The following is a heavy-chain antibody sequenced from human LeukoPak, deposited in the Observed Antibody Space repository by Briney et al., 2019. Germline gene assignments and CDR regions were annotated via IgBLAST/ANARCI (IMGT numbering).Heavy chain of an antibody. CDR2: IYYSGST. V-gene: IGHV4-39*01. CDR1: GGSISSSSYY. D-gene: IGHD3-3*01. CDR3: ARQGGRFLEWLLMD. Sequence: PSETLSLTCTVSGGSISSSSYYWGWIRQPPGKGLEWIGSIYYSGSTYYNPSLKSRVTISVDTSKNQFSLKLSSVTAADTAVYYCARQGGRFLEWLLMDWGQGTLVTVSS. J-gene: IGHJ4*02.